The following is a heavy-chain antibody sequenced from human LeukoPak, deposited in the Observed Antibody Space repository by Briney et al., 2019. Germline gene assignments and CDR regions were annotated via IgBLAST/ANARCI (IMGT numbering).Heavy chain of an antibody. CDR1: GFTFSSYW. Sequence: GGSLRLSCAASGFTFSSYWMHWVRQAPGKGLVWVSRINSDGSSTSYADSVKGRFTISRDNAKNTLYLQMNSLRAEDTDVYYCARGARIDDFWSGYYRNYYYYMDVWGKGTTVTVSS. V-gene: IGHV3-74*01. CDR3: ARGARIDDFWSGYYRNYYYYMDV. CDR2: INSDGSST. D-gene: IGHD3-3*01. J-gene: IGHJ6*03.